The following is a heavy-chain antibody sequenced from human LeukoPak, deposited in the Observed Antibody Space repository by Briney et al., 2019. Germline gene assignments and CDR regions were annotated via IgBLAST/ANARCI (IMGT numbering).Heavy chain of an antibody. D-gene: IGHD3-9*01. J-gene: IGHJ4*02. CDR1: GGSFSYYY. V-gene: IGHV4-34*01. CDR3: ARVSRTVTPESTVYYNTY. Sequence: SETLSLTCAVYGGSFSYYYWSWIRQPPGKTLEWIGEINHSGSTNYNPSLKSRVTISVDTSKNQFSLKLSSVTAADTAVYYCARVSRTVTPESTVYYNTYWGQGTLVTVTS. CDR2: INHSGST.